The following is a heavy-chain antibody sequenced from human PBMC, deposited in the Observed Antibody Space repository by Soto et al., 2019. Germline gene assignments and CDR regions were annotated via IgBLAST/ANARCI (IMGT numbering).Heavy chain of an antibody. CDR1: GGSFSGYY. Sequence: QVQLQQWGAGLSKPSETLSLTCAVYGGSFSGYYWSWIRQPPGKGLVWIGEINHSRSTNYNPSPKSRVSIAVDPSKNQFSPKLSSVTAADTAVYYCAAGPRTTVTTYNYYYMDVWGKGTTVTVSS. V-gene: IGHV4-34*01. D-gene: IGHD4-17*01. J-gene: IGHJ6*03. CDR2: INHSRST. CDR3: AAGPRTTVTTYNYYYMDV.